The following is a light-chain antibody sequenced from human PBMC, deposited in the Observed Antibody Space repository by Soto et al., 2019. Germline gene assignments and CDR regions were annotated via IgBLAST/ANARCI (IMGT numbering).Light chain of an antibody. Sequence: EIVMTQSPATLSVSPGDRATLSCRASQSVSNYLAWCQQRPGQAPRLLIYGASTRAAGIPDRFSGSGSRTDFTLTITRLEPEDSAVYFCQQYTGPPTTFGQGTRLEIK. V-gene: IGKV3D-15*01. CDR1: QSVSNY. CDR2: GAS. CDR3: QQYTGPPTT. J-gene: IGKJ5*01.